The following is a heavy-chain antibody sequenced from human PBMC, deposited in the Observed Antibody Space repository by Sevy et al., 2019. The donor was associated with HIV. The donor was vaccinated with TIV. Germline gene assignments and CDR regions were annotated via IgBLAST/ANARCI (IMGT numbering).Heavy chain of an antibody. CDR1: GGTFSSYG. CDR3: ASGGSIGWYYFDY. V-gene: IGHV1-69*05. Sequence: ASVKVSCKASGGTFSSYGISWVRQAPGQGLEWMGVIIPIVGTVNYAQKFQGRVTITTDESTKTVYMELSSLRSEDTAVYYCASGGSIGWYYFDYWGQETLVTVSS. J-gene: IGHJ4*02. D-gene: IGHD3-16*01. CDR2: IIPIVGTV.